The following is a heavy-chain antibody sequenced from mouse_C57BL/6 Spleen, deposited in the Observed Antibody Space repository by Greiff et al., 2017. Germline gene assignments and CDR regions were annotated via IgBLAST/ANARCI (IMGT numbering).Heavy chain of an antibody. D-gene: IGHD2-4*01. CDR1: GFSLTSYG. CDR3: ARDGNYDYDGFAY. Sequence: VQGVESGPGLVQPSQSLSITCTVSGFSLTSYGVHWVRQSPGKGLEWLGVIWSGGSTDYNAAFISRLSISKDNSKSQVFFKMNSLQADDTAIYYCARDGNYDYDGFAYWGQGTLVTVSA. CDR2: IWSGGST. J-gene: IGHJ3*01. V-gene: IGHV2-2*01.